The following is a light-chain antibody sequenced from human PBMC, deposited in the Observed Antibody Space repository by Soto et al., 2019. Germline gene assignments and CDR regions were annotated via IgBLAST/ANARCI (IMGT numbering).Light chain of an antibody. J-gene: IGKJ3*01. CDR2: GAS. CDR1: QSVSNNY. Sequence: EIVLTQSPGTLSLSPGDRATLSCRASQSVSNNYLAWYQQKPGQAPRLLIYGASSRATDIPDRFSGSGSGTDFSLTISRLEPEDFAVYYCQQYGGSPLTFGPGTKVDI. CDR3: QQYGGSPLT. V-gene: IGKV3-20*01.